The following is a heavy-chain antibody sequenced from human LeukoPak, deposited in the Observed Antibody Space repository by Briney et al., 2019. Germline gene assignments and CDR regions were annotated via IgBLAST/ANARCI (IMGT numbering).Heavy chain of an antibody. J-gene: IGHJ4*02. D-gene: IGHD1-26*01. V-gene: IGHV3-23*01. Sequence: GGSLRLSCTASGFTFSNFWMGWVRQAPGKGLEWVSAISGSGGSTYYADSVKGRFTISRDNSKNTLYLQMNSLRAEDTAVYYCAKGPYIVGATFFDYWGQGTLVTVSS. CDR3: AKGPYIVGATFFDY. CDR1: GFTFSNFW. CDR2: ISGSGGST.